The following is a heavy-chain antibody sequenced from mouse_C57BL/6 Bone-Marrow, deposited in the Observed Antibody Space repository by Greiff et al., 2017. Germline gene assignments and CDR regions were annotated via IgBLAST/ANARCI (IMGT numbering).Heavy chain of an antibody. V-gene: IGHV1-64*01. CDR2: IHPNSGST. J-gene: IGHJ3*01. CDR3: ERGGYSNAWFAY. CDR1: GYTFTSYW. D-gene: IGHD2-5*01. Sequence: QVQLQQPGAELVKPGASVKLSCKASGYTFTSYWMHWVKQRPGQGLEWIGMIHPNSGSTNYNEKFKSKATLTVDKSSSTAYMQLSSLTSEDSAVYYCERGGYSNAWFAYGGQGTLVTVSA.